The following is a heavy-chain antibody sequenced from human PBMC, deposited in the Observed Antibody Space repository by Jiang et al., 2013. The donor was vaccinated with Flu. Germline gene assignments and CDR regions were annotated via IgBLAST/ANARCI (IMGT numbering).Heavy chain of an antibody. J-gene: IGHJ5*02. D-gene: IGHD6-13*01. CDR1: GFVTHHSWSG. V-gene: IGHV2-5*02. CDR3: AHRLWDSSRWYGTWFDP. Sequence: TLTCSFSGFVTHHSWSGCGLDPSSPHGKALEWLAVIYWDNDKRFNPSLSSRLIITKDTSKNQVVLIMTNMDPVDTGTYYCAHRLWDSSRWYGTWFDPWGQGTLVTVSS. CDR2: IYWDNDK.